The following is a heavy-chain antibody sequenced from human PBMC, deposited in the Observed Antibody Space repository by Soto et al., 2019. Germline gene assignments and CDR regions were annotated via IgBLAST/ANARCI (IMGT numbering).Heavy chain of an antibody. CDR3: TRDPRNYYDSIGSANWFDP. J-gene: IGHJ5*02. CDR2: IRSKTNSYAT. Sequence: GGSLRFSCAASGFTFSGSAMHWVRQASGKGLEWVGRIRSKTNSYATAYAASVKGRFTISRDDSKDTAYLQMNSLKTEDTAVYYCTRDPRNYYDSIGSANWFDPWGQGTLVTVSS. CDR1: GFTFSGSA. D-gene: IGHD3-22*01. V-gene: IGHV3-73*01.